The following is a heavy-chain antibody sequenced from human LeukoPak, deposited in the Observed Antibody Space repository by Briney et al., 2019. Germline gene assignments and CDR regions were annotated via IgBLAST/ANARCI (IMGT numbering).Heavy chain of an antibody. CDR2: IYYSGST. CDR3: ARTRYYFNSRSYGAPYYFDY. Sequence: SETLSLTCAVSGGSISSNSYYWGWIRQPPGKGLEWIGSIYYSGSTYYNPSLKSRVTISVDTSKNLFSLKLSSVTAADTAVYYCARTRYYFNSRSYGAPYYFDYWGQGTLVTVSS. D-gene: IGHD3-10*01. CDR1: GGSISSNSYY. V-gene: IGHV4-39*01. J-gene: IGHJ4*02.